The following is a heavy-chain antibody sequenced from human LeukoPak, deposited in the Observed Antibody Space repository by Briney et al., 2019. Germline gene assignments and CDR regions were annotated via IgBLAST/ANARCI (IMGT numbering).Heavy chain of an antibody. CDR3: ARGRSDYYLDS. D-gene: IGHD3-10*01. Sequence: EASVKVSCKASGYTFTDYYMHWVRQAPGQGLEWMGWIYPNSGGTNYAQNFQGRVTMTRDTSISTAYMGLSRLRSDDTAVYFCARGRSDYYLDSWGQGTLVTVSS. CDR1: GYTFTDYY. V-gene: IGHV1-2*02. CDR2: IYPNSGGT. J-gene: IGHJ4*02.